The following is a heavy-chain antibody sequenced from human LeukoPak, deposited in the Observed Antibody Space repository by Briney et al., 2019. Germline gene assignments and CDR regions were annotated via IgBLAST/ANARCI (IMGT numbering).Heavy chain of an antibody. CDR1: GGSISSAYY. V-gene: IGHV4-39*07. D-gene: IGHD3-10*01. CDR3: ARGEGYYGSGPNWFDP. CDR2: IYFSGTT. Sequence: SETLSLTCSVSGGSISSAYYWGWIRQSPGKGLEWIGSIYFSGTTYFSPSLKSRVTMSVDTSKKQFSLRLSSVTAADTAVYYCARGEGYYGSGPNWFDPWGQGTLVTVSS. J-gene: IGHJ5*02.